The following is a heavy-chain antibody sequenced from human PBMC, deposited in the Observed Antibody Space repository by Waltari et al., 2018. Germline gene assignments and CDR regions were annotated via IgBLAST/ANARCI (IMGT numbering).Heavy chain of an antibody. CDR2: MKPSNGAH. D-gene: IGHD3-3*01. CDR3: ARGRDVHAYYDFNWFDP. J-gene: IGHJ5*02. V-gene: IGHV1-8*02. CDR1: GYTFNTYE. Sequence: VQLVQSGAEVMKPGASVKLSCTASGYTFNTYEINWGRQAPGQCLEWMGWMKPSNGAHGLAQQFQGRVNLTRDTSISTAYMELTSLTSDDSALYVCARGRDVHAYYDFNWFDPWGHGTLVTVSS.